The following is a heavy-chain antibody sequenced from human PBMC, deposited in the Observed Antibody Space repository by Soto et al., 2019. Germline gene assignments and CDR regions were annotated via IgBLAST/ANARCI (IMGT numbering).Heavy chain of an antibody. D-gene: IGHD4-17*01. CDR1: GGSISSGGYY. J-gene: IGHJ5*02. CDR2: IYYSGST. CDR3: AGDYGGNSGWFDP. Sequence: SETLSLTCTVSGGSISSGGYYWSWIRQHPGKGLEWIGYIYYSGSTYYNPSLKSRVTISVDTSKNQFSLKLSSVTAADTAVYYCAGDYGGNSGWFDPWGQGTLVTVSS. V-gene: IGHV4-31*03.